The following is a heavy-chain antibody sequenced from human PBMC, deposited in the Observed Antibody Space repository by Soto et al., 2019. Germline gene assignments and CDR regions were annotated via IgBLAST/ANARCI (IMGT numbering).Heavy chain of an antibody. V-gene: IGHV1-69*06. D-gene: IGHD3-3*01. CDR3: ARGKDVMYYDFWSGSDV. CDR1: GVTFSSYA. Sequence: SVKVSCKASGVTFSSYAISWVRQAPGQGLEWMGGIIPIFGTANYAQKFQGRVTITADKSTSTAYMELSSLRSEDTAVYYCARGKDVMYYDFWSGSDVWGQGTTVTVSS. CDR2: IIPIFGTA. J-gene: IGHJ6*02.